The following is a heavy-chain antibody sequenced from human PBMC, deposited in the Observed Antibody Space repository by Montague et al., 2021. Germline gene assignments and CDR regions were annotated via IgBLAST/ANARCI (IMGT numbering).Heavy chain of an antibody. Sequence: PALVKPTQTLTLTCTFSGFSLATSGVGVAWLRQPPGKALEWLALIFWDDDKRYSPSLKSRLTITEDTTKNQVVLTLTNMDPVDTATYFCAPKIAAHKAHDGFSVWGQGTVVTVSA. V-gene: IGHV2-5*02. CDR2: IFWDDDK. CDR3: APKIAAHKAHDGFSV. D-gene: IGHD6-13*01. CDR1: GFSLATSGVG. J-gene: IGHJ3*01.